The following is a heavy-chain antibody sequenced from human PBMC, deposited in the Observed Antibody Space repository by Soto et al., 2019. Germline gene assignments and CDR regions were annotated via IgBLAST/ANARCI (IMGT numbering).Heavy chain of an antibody. D-gene: IGHD3-10*01. Sequence: QVQLVQSGAEVKKSGASVKVSCKPSGYPFSDYFIQWVRQAPGQGLEWVAWINPKTAATNYAKKFQGRVSLTWDTSSSTAYMELTRLRPDDTAVYYCARIKWGLNYYIGMDVWGQGTTVIVSS. CDR3: ARIKWGLNYYIGMDV. CDR1: GYPFSDYF. V-gene: IGHV1-2*02. J-gene: IGHJ6*02. CDR2: INPKTAAT.